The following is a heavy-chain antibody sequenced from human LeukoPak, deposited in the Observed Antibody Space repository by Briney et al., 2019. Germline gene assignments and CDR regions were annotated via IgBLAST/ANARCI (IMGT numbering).Heavy chain of an antibody. CDR2: IYYSGST. V-gene: IGHV4-59*01. CDR1: GGSISSYH. CDR3: ARGREQFHAFDI. J-gene: IGHJ3*02. D-gene: IGHD6-19*01. Sequence: KPSETLSLTCTVSGGSISSYHWSWIRQRPGKGLEWIGYIYYSGSTNYNPSLKSRVTISVDTSKNQFSLKLSSVTAADTAVYYCARGREQFHAFDIWGQGTMVTVSS.